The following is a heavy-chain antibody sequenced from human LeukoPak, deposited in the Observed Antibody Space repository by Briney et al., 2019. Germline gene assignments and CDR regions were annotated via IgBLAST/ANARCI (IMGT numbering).Heavy chain of an antibody. CDR3: ARHLYSSSYFDY. D-gene: IGHD6-6*01. CDR2: IYPGDSDT. J-gene: IGHJ4*02. V-gene: IGHV5-51*01. CDR1: GYRFTSYW. Sequence: GESLKISFKGSGYRFTSYWIGWVRPMPGKGLEWMGIIYPGDSDTRYSPSFQGQVTISADKSISTAYLQWSSLKASDTAMYYCARHLYSSSYFDYWGQGTLVTVSS.